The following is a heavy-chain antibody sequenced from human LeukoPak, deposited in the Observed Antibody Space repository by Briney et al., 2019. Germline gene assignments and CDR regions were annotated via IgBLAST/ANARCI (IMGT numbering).Heavy chain of an antibody. D-gene: IGHD4/OR15-4a*01. CDR1: GFTFSSYW. J-gene: IGHJ4*02. CDR3: ARATLGEGEDANYAVYYFDY. CDR2: IKQDGNEK. Sequence: DPGGSLRLSCAASGFTFSSYWMSWVRQAPGKGLEWVANIKQDGNEKYYADSVKGRFTISRDNGKNSLDLQMNSLRADDTAVYYCARATLGEGEDANYAVYYFDYWGQGTVVTVSS. V-gene: IGHV3-7*01.